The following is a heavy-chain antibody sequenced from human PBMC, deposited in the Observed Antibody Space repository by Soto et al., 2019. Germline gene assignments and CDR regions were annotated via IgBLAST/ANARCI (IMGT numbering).Heavy chain of an antibody. D-gene: IGHD1-7*01. V-gene: IGHV3-7*01. CDR2: IKQDGSEK. CDR3: ARGITGTLDY. J-gene: IGHJ4*02. Sequence: GSLRLSCEASGFTFSSYWMSWVRQAPGKGLEWVANIKQDGSEKYYVDSVKGRFTISRDNAKNSLYLQMNSLRAEDTAVYYCARGITGTLDYWGQGTLVTVSS. CDR1: GFTFSSYW.